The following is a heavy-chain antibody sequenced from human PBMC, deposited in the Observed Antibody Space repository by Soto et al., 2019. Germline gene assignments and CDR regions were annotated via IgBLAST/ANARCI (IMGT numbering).Heavy chain of an antibody. CDR2: IYYSGST. D-gene: IGHD3-22*01. J-gene: IGHJ4*02. Sequence: PSETLSLTCTVSGGSISSSSYYWGWIRQPPGKGLEWIGSIYYSGSTYYNPSLKSRVTISVDTSKNQFSLKLGSVTAADTAVYYCARFNYYDSSGYYWGQGTLVTVSS. CDR3: ARFNYYDSSGYY. CDR1: GGSISSSSYY. V-gene: IGHV4-39*01.